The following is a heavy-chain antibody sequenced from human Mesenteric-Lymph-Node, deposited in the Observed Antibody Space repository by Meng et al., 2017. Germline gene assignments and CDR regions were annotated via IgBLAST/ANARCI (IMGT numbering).Heavy chain of an antibody. CDR3: ARGGVMGGCDY. Sequence: EVQLVESGGGLVQPGGSLRLSCAASGFTFSSYVMYWVRQAPGKGLEWVSRINNDGRSTGYADSVKGRFTMFRDNAKNTLYLQMNSLRPEDTAVYYCARGGVMGGCDYWGHGTLVTVSS. CDR1: GFTFSSYV. V-gene: IGHV3-74*01. D-gene: IGHD3-16*01. CDR2: INNDGRST. J-gene: IGHJ4*01.